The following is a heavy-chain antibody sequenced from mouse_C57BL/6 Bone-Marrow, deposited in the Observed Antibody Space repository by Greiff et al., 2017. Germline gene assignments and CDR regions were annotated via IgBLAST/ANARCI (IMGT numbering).Heavy chain of an antibody. D-gene: IGHD1-1*01. J-gene: IGHJ2*01. CDR1: GFTFSDYY. Sequence: EVKLVESGGGLVQPGGSLKLSCAASGFTFSDYYMYWVRQTPEKRLEWVAYISNGGGSTYYPDTVKGRFTISRDNAKNTLYLQMSRLKSEATAMYYGARCYYGSSNYFDYWGQGTTLTVSS. CDR2: ISNGGGST. V-gene: IGHV5-12*01. CDR3: ARCYYGSSNYFDY.